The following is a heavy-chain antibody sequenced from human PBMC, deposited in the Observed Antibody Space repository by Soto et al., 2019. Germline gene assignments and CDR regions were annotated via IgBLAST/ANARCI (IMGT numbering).Heavy chain of an antibody. CDR1: GGSISSNSYY. Sequence: QLQLQESGPGLVKPSETLSLTCTASGGSISSNSYYWGWIRQSPGKGLEWIGSIGYTGTIYYNPSLQSRVTMSVDTSENQISLRLSSMTAADTAVCYCASHVHNQGYEYYFDSWSQGTLVTVSS. CDR3: ASHVHNQGYEYYFDS. D-gene: IGHD3-3*01. J-gene: IGHJ4*02. CDR2: IGYTGTI. V-gene: IGHV4-39*01.